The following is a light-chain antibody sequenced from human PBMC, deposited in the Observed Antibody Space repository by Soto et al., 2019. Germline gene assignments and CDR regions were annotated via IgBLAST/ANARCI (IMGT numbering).Light chain of an antibody. CDR1: QSVSGNF. CDR3: QQYGDSSWT. V-gene: IGKV3-20*01. Sequence: VLTQSPGTLSLSPGERATLSCSASQSVSGNFLAWYQQKPGQAPRLLIYGASSRAPGIPDRFRGSGSGTDFTLTISRLEPEDFAVYYCQQYGDSSWTFGQGTKVDI. CDR2: GAS. J-gene: IGKJ1*01.